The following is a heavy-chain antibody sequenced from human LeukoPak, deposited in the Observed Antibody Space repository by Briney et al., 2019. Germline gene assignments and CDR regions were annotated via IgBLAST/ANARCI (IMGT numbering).Heavy chain of an antibody. Sequence: PGGSLRLSCAASGFTFSSYAMSWVRQAPGKGLEWVSAISGGGGSTYYADSVKGRFTISRDNSKNTLYLQMNSLRAEDTAVYYCAKTPYPCSSTSCYFDYWGQGTLVTVSS. J-gene: IGHJ4*02. D-gene: IGHD2-2*01. CDR2: ISGGGGST. CDR1: GFTFSSYA. CDR3: AKTPYPCSSTSCYFDY. V-gene: IGHV3-23*01.